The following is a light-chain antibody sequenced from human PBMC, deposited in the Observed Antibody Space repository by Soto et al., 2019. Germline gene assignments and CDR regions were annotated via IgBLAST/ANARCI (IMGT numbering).Light chain of an antibody. V-gene: IGKV3-20*01. CDR3: QQYNTPWT. J-gene: IGKJ1*01. CDR2: SAS. CDR1: QSVSSIY. Sequence: EIVLTQSPDTLSLSPGERATLSCRASQSVSSIYLAWYQQKPGQAPRLLICSASTRATGIPDRFSDSGSGTASTLIISRLELEVFAGYYCQQYNTPWTFGQGTKVEIK.